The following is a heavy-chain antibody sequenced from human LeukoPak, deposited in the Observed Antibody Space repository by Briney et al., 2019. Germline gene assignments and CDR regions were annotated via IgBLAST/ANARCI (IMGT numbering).Heavy chain of an antibody. J-gene: IGHJ4*02. CDR3: TTPDKPYDFWSGYYTGIDY. CDR1: GFTFSNAR. Sequence: GGSLRLSCAASGFTFSNARMSWVRQAPGKGLEWVGRIKSKTDGGTTDYAAPVKGRFTISRDDSKNTLYLQMNSLKTEDTAVYYCTTPDKPYDFWSGYYTGIDYWGQGTLVTVSS. V-gene: IGHV3-15*01. D-gene: IGHD3-3*01. CDR2: IKSKTDGGTT.